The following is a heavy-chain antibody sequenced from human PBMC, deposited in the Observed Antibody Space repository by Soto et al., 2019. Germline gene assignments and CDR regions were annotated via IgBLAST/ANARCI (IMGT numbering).Heavy chain of an antibody. CDR2: IFYDGYT. V-gene: IGHV4-39*01. CDR3: ARLQAAVPHY. Sequence: PSETLCLTCTVSGDSISGSPYFWGWIRQPPGKRLEWIGSIFYDGYTLYTPSLKSRVTISVDTSKNQFSLKLTSVAAADTAIYFCARLQAAVPHYWGQGILVTVS. J-gene: IGHJ4*02. D-gene: IGHD6-13*01. CDR1: GDSISGSPYF.